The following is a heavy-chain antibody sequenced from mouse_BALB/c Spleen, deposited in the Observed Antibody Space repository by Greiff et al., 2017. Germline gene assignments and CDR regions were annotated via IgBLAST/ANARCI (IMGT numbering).Heavy chain of an antibody. D-gene: IGHD2-3*01. CDR3: ARGGDMSDDGYYGYAMDY. CDR2: ISTYYGNT. V-gene: IGHV1-67*01. Sequence: QVQLQQSGPELVRPGVSVKISCKGSGYTFTDYAMHWVKQSHAKSLEWIGVISTYYGNTNYNQKFKGKATMTVDKSSSTAYMELARLTSEDSAIYYCARGGDMSDDGYYGYAMDYWGQGTSVTVSS. J-gene: IGHJ4*01. CDR1: GYTFTDYA.